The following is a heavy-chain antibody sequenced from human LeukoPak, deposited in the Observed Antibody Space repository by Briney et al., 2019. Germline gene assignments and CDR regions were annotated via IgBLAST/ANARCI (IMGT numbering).Heavy chain of an antibody. D-gene: IGHD2-21*01. Sequence: ASETRSLTCTVSGYSISSGYYWGWIRQPPGKGREGVGSIYHSGSTYYNPSLKSRVTISVDTSKNQFSLKLTSVTAADTAVYYCARIRIIPGARDAFDVWGPGTVVTVSS. J-gene: IGHJ3*01. V-gene: IGHV4-38-2*02. CDR2: IYHSGST. CDR1: GYSISSGYY. CDR3: ARIRIIPGARDAFDV.